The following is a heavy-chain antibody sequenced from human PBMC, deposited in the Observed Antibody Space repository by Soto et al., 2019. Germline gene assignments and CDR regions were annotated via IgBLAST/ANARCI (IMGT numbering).Heavy chain of an antibody. J-gene: IGHJ4*02. V-gene: IGHV5-51*01. Sequence: GESVKISCKGSGYSFTSYWIGWVRQMPGKGLEWMGIIYPGDSDTRYSPSFQGQVTISADKSISTAYLQWSSLKASDTAMYYCARHNNGYYDSSGYYAAYWLDYWGQGTLVTVSS. CDR3: ARHNNGYYDSSGYYAAYWLDY. CDR2: IYPGDSDT. CDR1: GYSFTSYW. D-gene: IGHD3-22*01.